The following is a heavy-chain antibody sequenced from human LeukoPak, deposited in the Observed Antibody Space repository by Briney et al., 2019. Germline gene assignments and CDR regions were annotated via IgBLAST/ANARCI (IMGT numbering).Heavy chain of an antibody. CDR1: GFTFSSYA. CDR3: ARDRFSCSSTSCYYYYGMDV. V-gene: IGHV3-30*04. Sequence: GRSLRLSCAASGFTFSSYAMHWVRQAPGKGLEWVAVISYDGSNKYYADSVKGRFTISRDNSKNTLYLQMNSLRAEDTAVYYCARDRFSCSSTSCYYYYGMDVWGQGTTVTVSS. D-gene: IGHD2-2*01. CDR2: ISYDGSNK. J-gene: IGHJ6*02.